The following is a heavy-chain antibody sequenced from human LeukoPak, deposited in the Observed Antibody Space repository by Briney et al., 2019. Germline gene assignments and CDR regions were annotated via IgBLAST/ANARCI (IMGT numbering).Heavy chain of an antibody. CDR3: ARGTIAASDP. CDR2: IYYSGST. CDR1: GVSISSYY. J-gene: IGHJ5*02. Sequence: DPSETLSLTCTVSGVSISSYYWSWIRQPPGKGLEWIGYIYYSGSTNYNPSLKGRVTISVDTSKNQFSLKLSSVTAADTAVYYCARGTIAASDPWGQGTLVTVSS. D-gene: IGHD6-13*01. V-gene: IGHV4-59*01.